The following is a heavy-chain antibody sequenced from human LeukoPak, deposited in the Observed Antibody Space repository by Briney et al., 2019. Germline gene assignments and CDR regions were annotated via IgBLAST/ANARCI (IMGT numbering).Heavy chain of an antibody. CDR3: ARDQGYYDSSGYLTYWFDP. V-gene: IGHV1-18*01. CDR2: ISAYNGNT. Sequence: VASVKVSCKASGYTFTSYGISWVRQAPGQGLEWMGWISAYNGNTNYAQKLQGRVTMTTDTSTSTAYMELRSLRSDDTAVYYCARDQGYYDSSGYLTYWFDPWGQGTLVTVPS. CDR1: GYTFTSYG. D-gene: IGHD3-22*01. J-gene: IGHJ5*02.